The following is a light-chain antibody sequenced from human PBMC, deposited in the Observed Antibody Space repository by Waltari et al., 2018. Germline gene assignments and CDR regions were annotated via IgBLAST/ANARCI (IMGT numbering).Light chain of an antibody. J-gene: IGKJ5*01. V-gene: IGKV1-33*01. CDR1: QDITDH. CDR3: QQFDDAPLT. Sequence: TGQASQDITDHLNWYQQKPDRAPKLLIFDAYTLETGVPSRFSGSGSGTEFTFTISSLQPEDIGTYYCQQFDDAPLTFGQGTRLDIK. CDR2: DAY.